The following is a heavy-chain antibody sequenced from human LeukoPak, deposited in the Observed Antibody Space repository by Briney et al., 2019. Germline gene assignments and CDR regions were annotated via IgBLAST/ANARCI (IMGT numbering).Heavy chain of an antibody. D-gene: IGHD5-18*01. CDR3: ARTVDTAMVGY. Sequence: GRSLRLSCAASGFTFSTYTMHWVRQAPGKGLEWMAVISYDGSIKDYADSVKGRFTISRDNAKNSLYLQMNSLRAEDTAVYYCARTVDTAMVGYWGQGTLVTVSS. J-gene: IGHJ4*02. V-gene: IGHV3-30-3*01. CDR2: ISYDGSIK. CDR1: GFTFSTYT.